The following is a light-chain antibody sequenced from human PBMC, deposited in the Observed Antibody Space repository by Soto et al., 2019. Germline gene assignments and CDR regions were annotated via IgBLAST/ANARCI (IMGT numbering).Light chain of an antibody. J-gene: IGKJ4*01. V-gene: IGKV3D-15*01. CDR3: QRYNNWPLT. CDR2: GAS. CDR1: QSVSSS. Sequence: EIVLTQSPGTLSLSPGERATLLCRASQSVSSSLAWYQQKPGQAPRLLIYGASSRATGIPDRFSGSGSGTEFTLTINSLQSEDFAIYYCQRYNNWPLTFGGGTKVESK.